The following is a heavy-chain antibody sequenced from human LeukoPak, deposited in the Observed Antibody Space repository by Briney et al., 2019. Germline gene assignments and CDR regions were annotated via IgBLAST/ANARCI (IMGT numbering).Heavy chain of an antibody. Sequence: GESLKISCKGSGYSFTSYWIGWVRQMPGKGLEWMGIIYPGDSDTRYSPSFQGQVTISADKSISTAYLQWSSLKASDTAMYYCARFIAAAAPHEGPYFDYWGQGTLATVSS. J-gene: IGHJ4*02. CDR3: ARFIAAAAPHEGPYFDY. V-gene: IGHV5-51*01. D-gene: IGHD6-13*01. CDR1: GYSFTSYW. CDR2: IYPGDSDT.